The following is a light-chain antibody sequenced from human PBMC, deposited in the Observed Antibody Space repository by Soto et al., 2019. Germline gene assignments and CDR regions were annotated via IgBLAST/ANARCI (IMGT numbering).Light chain of an antibody. V-gene: IGKV3-20*01. CDR1: QSVSSSY. CDR3: QQYGNSRT. J-gene: IGKJ1*01. CDR2: GAS. Sequence: EIVLTQSPGTLSLSPGERATLSCRASQSVSSSYLAWYQQKPGQAPRLLIYGASSRAAGIPDRFSGSGSGTDFTLTISRLEPEDFAVYYCQQYGNSRTFGPGPKVDI.